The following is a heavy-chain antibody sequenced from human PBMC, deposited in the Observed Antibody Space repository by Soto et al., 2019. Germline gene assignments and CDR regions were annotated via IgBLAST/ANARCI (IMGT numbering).Heavy chain of an antibody. D-gene: IGHD6-13*01. CDR2: TYYRSKWYN. V-gene: IGHV6-1*01. J-gene: IGHJ5*02. CDR3: AREKAAAGHFDP. Sequence: SHALSLTCAISGESVSSNSAAWNFIGQSRSRGLEWLGRTYYRSKWYNDYAVSVKSRITINTYTSKNQFSLQLNSVTPEDTAVYYCAREKAAAGHFDPWGQRTLVPVSS. CDR1: GESVSSNSAA.